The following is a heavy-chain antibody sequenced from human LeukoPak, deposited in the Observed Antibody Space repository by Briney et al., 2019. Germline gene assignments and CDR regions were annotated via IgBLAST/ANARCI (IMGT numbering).Heavy chain of an antibody. J-gene: IGHJ4*02. CDR1: GGSISGSY. Sequence: SSETLSLTCTVSGGSISGSYWSWIRQPPGKGLEWIAYMYNSGSTNYNPSLKSRVTISIDTSKNQFTLKLSSLTAADTAIYYCARGIESYGDYGYWGQGILVTVSS. CDR3: ARGIESYGDYGY. CDR2: MYNSGST. V-gene: IGHV4-59*01. D-gene: IGHD4-17*01.